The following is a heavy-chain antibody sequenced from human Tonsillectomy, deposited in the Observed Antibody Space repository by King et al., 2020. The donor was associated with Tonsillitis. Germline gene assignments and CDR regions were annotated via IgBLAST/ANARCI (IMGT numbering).Heavy chain of an antibody. Sequence: VQLVESGGDLVQPGGSLRLSCAASGFTFSDYAMTWVRQAPGKGLEWVSGISISGNNTYYAATGKGRFTISRDNSKNTLHLQMNSLRAEDTAIYYCVMTTPYYFDYWGQGTLVTVSS. CDR2: ISISGNNT. CDR1: GFTFSDYA. CDR3: VMTTPYYFDY. J-gene: IGHJ4*02. D-gene: IGHD1-1*01. V-gene: IGHV3-23*04.